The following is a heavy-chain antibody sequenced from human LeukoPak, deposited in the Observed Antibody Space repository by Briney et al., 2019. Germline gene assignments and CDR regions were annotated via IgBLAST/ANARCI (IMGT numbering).Heavy chain of an antibody. J-gene: IGHJ4*02. CDR1: GGSISSSSYY. Sequence: PSETLSLTCTVSGGSISSSSYYWGWIRQPPGKGLEWIGSIYYSGSTYYNPSLKSRVTISVDTSKNQFSLKLSSVTAADTAVYYCPRLDGSGWYPFDYWGQGTLVTVSS. CDR3: PRLDGSGWYPFDY. V-gene: IGHV4-39*01. CDR2: IYYSGST. D-gene: IGHD6-19*01.